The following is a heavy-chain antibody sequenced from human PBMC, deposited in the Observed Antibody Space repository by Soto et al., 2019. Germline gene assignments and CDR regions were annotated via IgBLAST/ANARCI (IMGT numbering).Heavy chain of an antibody. CDR2: ISYDGSNK. J-gene: IGHJ4*02. D-gene: IGHD7-27*01. CDR3: ARGLGLTGPLGGGYFDY. V-gene: IGHV3-30-3*01. CDR1: GFTFSSYA. Sequence: GGSLRLSCAASGFTFSSYAMHWVRQAPGKGLEWVAVISYDGSNKYYADSVKGRFTISRDNSKNTLYLQMNSLRAEDTAVYYCARGLGLTGPLGGGYFDYWGQGTLVTVSS.